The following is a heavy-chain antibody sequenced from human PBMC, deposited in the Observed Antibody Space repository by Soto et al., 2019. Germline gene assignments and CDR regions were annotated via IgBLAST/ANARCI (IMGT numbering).Heavy chain of an antibody. V-gene: IGHV3-53*01. CDR3: ARVNTTLVDHFDC. D-gene: IGHD5-18*01. CDR2: MHRGGTK. CDR1: GFSVSATS. J-gene: IGHJ4*02. Sequence: GGSLTLSCVVSGFSVSATSIFWVRHATGKGLEWVSLMHRGGTKDNADSAKGRFTTSRDKSKNTLYLHMNGLRVEDTAVYYCARVNTTLVDHFDCWGQGTLVTVSS.